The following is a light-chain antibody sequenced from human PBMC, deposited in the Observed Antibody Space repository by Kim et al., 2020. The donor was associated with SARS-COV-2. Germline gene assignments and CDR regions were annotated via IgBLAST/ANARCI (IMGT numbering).Light chain of an antibody. CDR3: QQYENYPRT. V-gene: IGKV1-16*02. CDR1: QDIRHN. CDR2: GAS. J-gene: IGKJ2*01. Sequence: DIQMTQSPSSLSASVGDRVTITCRASQDIRHNLVWIQQKPGKAPKSLIYGASRLLSGVPSNFSGSGSGTDFTLVINSLQPDDFATYCCQQYENYPRTFGQGTKLEI.